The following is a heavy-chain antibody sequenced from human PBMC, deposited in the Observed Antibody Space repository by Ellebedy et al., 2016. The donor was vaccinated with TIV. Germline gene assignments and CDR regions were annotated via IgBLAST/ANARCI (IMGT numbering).Heavy chain of an antibody. CDR1: AYTFTGYY. CDR2: INPKSGGT. CDR3: AKGGYCSGGSCYTVGAFDI. J-gene: IGHJ3*02. D-gene: IGHD2-15*01. V-gene: IGHV1-2*04. Sequence: AASVKVSCKASAYTFTGYYMHWVRQAPGQGLEWMGWINPKSGGTNYAQKFKGWVTMTRDTSTSTAYMELSRLKSYDTAVYYCAKGGYCSGGSCYTVGAFDIWGQGTMVTVSS.